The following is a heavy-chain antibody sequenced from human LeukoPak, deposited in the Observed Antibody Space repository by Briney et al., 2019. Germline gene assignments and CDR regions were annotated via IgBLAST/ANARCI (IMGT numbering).Heavy chain of an antibody. D-gene: IGHD6-19*01. J-gene: IGHJ4*02. CDR3: ARRWAVAAVDY. CDR2: INSDGSST. Sequence: GGSLRLSCAASGFAFSIFWMHWVRRAPGKGPVWVSRINSDGSSTDYADSVKGRFTISRDNAKNTLYLQMNSLRAEDTAVYYCARRWAVAAVDYWGQGTLVTVSS. V-gene: IGHV3-74*01. CDR1: GFAFSIFW.